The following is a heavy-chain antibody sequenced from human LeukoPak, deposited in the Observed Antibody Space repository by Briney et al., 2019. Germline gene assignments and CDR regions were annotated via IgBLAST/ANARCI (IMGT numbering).Heavy chain of an antibody. CDR3: ARAFLGAGDPYYFDY. CDR2: IIPLFGTA. Sequence: SSVKVSCKASVGIFSNYAIRWVRPAPAQGLEWMGRIIPLFGTANYAQKFEGRVTITTNESTSTAYMDLSSLRSEDTAVYYCARAFLGAGDPYYFDYWGQGTLVTVSS. CDR1: VGIFSNYA. J-gene: IGHJ4*02. D-gene: IGHD1-26*01. V-gene: IGHV1-69*05.